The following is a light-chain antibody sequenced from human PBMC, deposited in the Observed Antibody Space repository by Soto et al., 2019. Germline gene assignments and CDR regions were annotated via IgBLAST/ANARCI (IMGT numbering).Light chain of an antibody. V-gene: IGKV3-20*01. CDR2: GAS. J-gene: IGKJ2*01. CDR1: QSVSSSY. Sequence: EIVLTQSPGTLSLSPGERATLSCRASQSVSSSYLAWYQQKPGQAPRLLIYGASSRATGIPDRFSGSGSGTDFTLTISRLEPEDLAVYYCQQYGSSPYTFCQGTKLEIK. CDR3: QQYGSSPYT.